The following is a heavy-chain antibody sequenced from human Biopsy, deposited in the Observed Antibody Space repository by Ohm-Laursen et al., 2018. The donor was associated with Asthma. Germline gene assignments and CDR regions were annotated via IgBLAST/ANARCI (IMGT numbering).Heavy chain of an antibody. Sequence: GSSVKVSCKAPGGTFSNFAISWVRQAPRQGLEWLGGIMTVFGTTNYAQKFQGRVTITADESTSTAYMEVTSLRSEDTAIYYCARPSPSRDILYYYYHMDVWGQGTTVIVSS. J-gene: IGHJ6*02. D-gene: IGHD2-2*01. CDR3: ARPSPSRDILYYYYHMDV. V-gene: IGHV1-69*01. CDR1: GGTFSNFA. CDR2: IMTVFGTT.